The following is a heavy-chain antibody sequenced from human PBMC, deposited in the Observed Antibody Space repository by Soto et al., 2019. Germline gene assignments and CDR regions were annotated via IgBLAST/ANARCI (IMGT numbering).Heavy chain of an antibody. J-gene: IGHJ4*02. V-gene: IGHV3-23*01. CDR1: GFTFRSSP. D-gene: IGHD3-16*01. CDR2: INGGDDSE. CDR3: TKDSHWGIISPNPEH. Sequence: EVQLWESGGGLVQPGGSLRLSCAVSGFTFRSSPMSWVRRAPGKGLEWVSGINGGDDSEHYVDSVRGRFTIIRDNSKNLLLLQMNSLRVEDTAIYSCTKDSHWGIISPNPEHWGQGTQVTVSS.